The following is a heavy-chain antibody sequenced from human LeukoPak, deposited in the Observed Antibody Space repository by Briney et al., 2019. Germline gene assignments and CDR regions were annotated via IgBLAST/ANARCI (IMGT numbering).Heavy chain of an antibody. V-gene: IGHV3-74*01. J-gene: IGHJ4*02. CDR3: LAAAGTIG. CDR1: GFTFSSYW. Sequence: PGGSLRLSCAASGFTFSSYWMHWVRRAPGKGLVWVSRVNNDGSTTSYADSVRGRFTISRDNTKNTPYLQMNSLRAEDTAVYFCLAAAGTIGWGQGTLVTVSS. CDR2: VNNDGSTT. D-gene: IGHD6-13*01.